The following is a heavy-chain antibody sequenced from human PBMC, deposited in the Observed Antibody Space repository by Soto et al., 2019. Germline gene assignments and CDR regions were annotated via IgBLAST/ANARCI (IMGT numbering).Heavy chain of an antibody. Sequence: PSETLSLTCTVSGGSISSSVYYWGWIRQPPGKGLEWVGNIYYSGTTYYNPSLKGRVTISIDTSKNQFSLKLNSVTAADTAVYYCARRNNVGGYHYFDYWGQGTLVTVSS. J-gene: IGHJ4*02. CDR2: IYYSGTT. CDR3: ARRNNVGGYHYFDY. D-gene: IGHD2-21*01. CDR1: GGSISSSVYY. V-gene: IGHV4-39*01.